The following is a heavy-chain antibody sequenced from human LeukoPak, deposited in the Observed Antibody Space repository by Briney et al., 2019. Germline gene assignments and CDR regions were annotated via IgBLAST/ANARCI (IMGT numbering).Heavy chain of an antibody. Sequence: ASVKVSCKASGYIFTDYDIHWVRQATGQGLEWMAWMNPKSANTGYAQKFQGRVTVTRNTSISTAYMELSGLRSVDTAVYYCARGPMYSASYNYWGQGTLVTVSS. V-gene: IGHV1-8*02. CDR2: MNPKSANT. CDR1: GYIFTDYD. D-gene: IGHD1-26*01. CDR3: ARGPMYSASYNY. J-gene: IGHJ4*02.